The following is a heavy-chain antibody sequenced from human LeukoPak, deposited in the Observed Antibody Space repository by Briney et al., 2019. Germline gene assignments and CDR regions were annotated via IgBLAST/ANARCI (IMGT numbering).Heavy chain of an antibody. Sequence: SETLSLTCTVSGGSISSYYWSWMRQPPGKGLEWIGCINYSGSTNYNPSLKSRVTISVDTSKNQLSLKLRSLTAADTAVYYCARHVGYGNNWFDPWGQGTLVTVSS. J-gene: IGHJ5*02. CDR3: ARHVGYGNNWFDP. CDR2: INYSGST. CDR1: GGSISSYY. D-gene: IGHD5-18*01. V-gene: IGHV4-59*08.